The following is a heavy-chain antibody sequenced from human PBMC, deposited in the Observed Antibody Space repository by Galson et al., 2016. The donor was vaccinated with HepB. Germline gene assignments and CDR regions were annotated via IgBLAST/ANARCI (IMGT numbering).Heavy chain of an antibody. CDR3: ARRRNYYDSSGYYYDYFDP. Sequence: ETLSLTCTVSGGSINSYYWSWIRQPPGKGLEWIGDIYYSGSTNYNPSLKSRVTISVDTSKNQFSLKLSSVTAADTAVYYCARRRNYYDSSGYYYDYFDPWGQGTQVTVSS. CDR2: IYYSGST. J-gene: IGHJ5*02. D-gene: IGHD3-22*01. V-gene: IGHV4-59*08. CDR1: GGSINSYY.